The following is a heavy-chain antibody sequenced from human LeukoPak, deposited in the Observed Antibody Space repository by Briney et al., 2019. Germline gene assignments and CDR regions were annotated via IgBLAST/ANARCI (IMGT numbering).Heavy chain of an antibody. CDR3: ARDPTSYSGSLSGYNWFDP. D-gene: IGHD1-26*01. CDR2: IIPIFGVA. J-gene: IGHJ5*02. Sequence: SVKVSCKASGGTFSSYAISWVRQAPGQGLEWMGRIIPIFGVANYAQKFQGRVTITADKSTSTAYMELSSLRSEDTAVYYCARDPTSYSGSLSGYNWFDPWGQGTLVTVSS. CDR1: GGTFSSYA. V-gene: IGHV1-69*04.